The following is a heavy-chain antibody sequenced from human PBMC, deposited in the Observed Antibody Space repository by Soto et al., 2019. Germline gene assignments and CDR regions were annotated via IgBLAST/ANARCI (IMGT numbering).Heavy chain of an antibody. J-gene: IGHJ6*02. Sequence: ASVKVSCKASGYTFTSYAMHWVRQAPGQRLEWMGWINAGNGNTKYSQKFQGRVTITRDTSASTAYMELSSLRSEDTAVYYCGREWVTKAGYYGMDVWGQGTTVTVSS. CDR2: INAGNGNT. D-gene: IGHD2-21*02. CDR3: GREWVTKAGYYGMDV. V-gene: IGHV1-3*01. CDR1: GYTFTSYA.